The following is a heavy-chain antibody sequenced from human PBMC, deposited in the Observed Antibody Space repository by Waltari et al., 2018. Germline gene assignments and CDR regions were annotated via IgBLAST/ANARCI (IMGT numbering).Heavy chain of an antibody. CDR2: INHSGST. CDR1: GGSFSGYY. D-gene: IGHD2-15*01. V-gene: IGHV4-34*01. CDR3: ARVDVVVVAATGGHDAFDI. J-gene: IGHJ3*02. Sequence: QVQLQQWGAGLLKPSETLSLTCAVYGGSFSGYYWSWIRQPPGKGLEWIGEINHSGSTNYNPSLKSRVTISVDTSKNQFSLKLSSVTAADTAVYYCARVDVVVVAATGGHDAFDIWGQGTMVTVSS.